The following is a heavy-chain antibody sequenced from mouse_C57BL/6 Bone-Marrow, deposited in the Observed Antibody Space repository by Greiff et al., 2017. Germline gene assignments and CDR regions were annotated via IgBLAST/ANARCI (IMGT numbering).Heavy chain of an antibody. CDR3: ARDDGSSYWYFDV. Sequence: VKLQESGPELVKPGASVKLSCKASGYTFTSYDINWVKQRPGQGLEWIGGIYPRDGSTKYNEKFKGKATLTVDTSSSTAYMELNSLTSEYSAVYFCARDDGSSYWYFDVWGTGTTVTVSS. D-gene: IGHD1-1*01. V-gene: IGHV1-85*01. CDR2: IYPRDGST. J-gene: IGHJ1*03. CDR1: GYTFTSYD.